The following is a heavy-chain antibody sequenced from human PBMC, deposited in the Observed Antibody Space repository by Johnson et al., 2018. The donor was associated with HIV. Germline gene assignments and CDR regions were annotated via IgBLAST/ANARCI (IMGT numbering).Heavy chain of an antibody. CDR2: IGTAGDT. CDR1: GFTVSSNY. J-gene: IGHJ3*02. D-gene: IGHD5-24*01. CDR3: ARAIGDGYPGMKAFDI. V-gene: IGHV3-13*01. Sequence: VQLVESGGGVVQPGGSLRLSCAASGFTVSSNYMSWVRQATGKGLEWVSPIGTAGDTYYPGSVKGRFTISRENAKNSLYLQMNSLRAGDTAVYYCARAIGDGYPGMKAFDIWGQGTMVTVSS.